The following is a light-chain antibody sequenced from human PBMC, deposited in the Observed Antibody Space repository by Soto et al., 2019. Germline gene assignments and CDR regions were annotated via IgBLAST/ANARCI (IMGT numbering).Light chain of an antibody. CDR3: QQCYSTPFT. CDR1: QSISIY. CDR2: AAS. J-gene: IGKJ3*01. Sequence: DIQMTQSPSSLSASVGDRVTITCRASQSISIYLNWYQQKPGKGPKVLIYAASSLQSGVPSRFSGSGSGTDFTLTISSLQPEDFATYYCQQCYSTPFTFGPGTKVDIK. V-gene: IGKV1-39*01.